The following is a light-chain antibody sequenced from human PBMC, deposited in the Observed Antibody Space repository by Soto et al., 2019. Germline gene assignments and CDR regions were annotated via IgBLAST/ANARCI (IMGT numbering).Light chain of an antibody. CDR3: HQYFYPRT. J-gene: IGKJ4*01. V-gene: IGKV1-33*01. Sequence: DTRLTQSPSSLSASVGDRVTITCQASQHISDYLNWYQQKPGKAPKLLIYDGTKLETGDPSRFSGSGSGTVFTFTISSLQPEDTSTYYCHQYFYPRTFGGGTKVEIK. CDR2: DGT. CDR1: QHISDY.